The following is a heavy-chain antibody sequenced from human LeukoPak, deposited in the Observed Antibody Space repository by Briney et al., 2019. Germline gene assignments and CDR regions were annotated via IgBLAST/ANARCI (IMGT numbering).Heavy chain of an antibody. Sequence: SQTLSLTCAISGDSVSSNSAAWNWIRQSPSRGLEWLGRTYYRSKWYNDYAVSVKSRITINPDTSKNQFSLQLNSVTPEDTAVYYCAKTTREWQLGDYYYYYYMDVWGKGTTVTISS. CDR1: GDSVSSNSAA. CDR2: TYYRSKWYN. J-gene: IGHJ6*03. V-gene: IGHV6-1*01. CDR3: AKTTREWQLGDYYYYYYMDV. D-gene: IGHD6-13*01.